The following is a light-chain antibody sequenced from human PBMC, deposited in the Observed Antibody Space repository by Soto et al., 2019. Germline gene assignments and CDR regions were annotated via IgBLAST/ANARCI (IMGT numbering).Light chain of an antibody. CDR3: QQYNSYSWT. Sequence: QITQSTSFLSASVGDRVTITCRASQSISSWLAWYQQKPGKAPKLLIYKASSLESGVPARFSGSGSGTEFTLTISSLQPDDFATYYCQQYNSYSWTFGQGTKVDIK. CDR2: KAS. J-gene: IGKJ1*01. CDR1: QSISSW. V-gene: IGKV1-5*03.